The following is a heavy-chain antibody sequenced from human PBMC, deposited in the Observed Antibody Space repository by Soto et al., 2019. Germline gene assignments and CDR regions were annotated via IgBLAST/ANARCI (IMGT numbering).Heavy chain of an antibody. V-gene: IGHV3-48*02. D-gene: IGHD6-19*01. Sequence: EVQLVESGGGLVQPGGSLRLSCAASEFKFSIYSMNWVRQAPGKGLEWSAYITSDTKTIKYADSVKGRFTISRDNAKNSVYLQMNSLSDEDTAVYYCARSVEGHFDYWGQGTVVTVSS. CDR1: EFKFSIYS. CDR2: ITSDTKTI. J-gene: IGHJ4*02. CDR3: ARSVEGHFDY.